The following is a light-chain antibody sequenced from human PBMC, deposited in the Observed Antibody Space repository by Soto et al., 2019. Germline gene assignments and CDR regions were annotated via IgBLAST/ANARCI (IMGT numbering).Light chain of an antibody. V-gene: IGKV1-5*01. CDR1: QSVSRW. Sequence: DIEMTQSPSSLSSCVGDIVTISCRSSQSVSRWLAWYQQKPGKAPKLLIHDATSLESGVPSRFSGSGSGTEFTLTISSLQPDDFATYYCQQYNSYSLITFGQGTRLEIK. CDR3: QQYNSYSLIT. CDR2: DAT. J-gene: IGKJ5*01.